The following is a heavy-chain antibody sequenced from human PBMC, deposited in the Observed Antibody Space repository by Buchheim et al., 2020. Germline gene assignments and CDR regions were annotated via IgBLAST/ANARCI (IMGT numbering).Heavy chain of an antibody. D-gene: IGHD2/OR15-2a*01. V-gene: IGHV3-7*03. Sequence: EVYLVESGGGLVQPGGSLRLSCAASGFTFRNYWMNWVRQAPGKGLEWVANINEDGTEKYYVDSVKSRFTISRDNAMSSLYLQMSSLRVEDTAVYYCAKHSIPWGQGT. CDR1: GFTFRNYW. J-gene: IGHJ5*02. CDR3: AKHSIP. CDR2: INEDGTEK.